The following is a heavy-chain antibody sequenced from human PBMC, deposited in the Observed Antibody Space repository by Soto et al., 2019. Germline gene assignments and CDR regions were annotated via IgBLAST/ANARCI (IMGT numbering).Heavy chain of an antibody. J-gene: IGHJ4*02. CDR1: GFTFSSYW. D-gene: IGHD3-9*01. CDR2: INSDGSST. V-gene: IGHV3-74*01. Sequence: GSLRLSCAASGFTFSSYWMHWVRQAPGKGLVWVSRINSDGSSTSYADSVKGRFTISRDNAKNTLYLQMNSLRAEDTAVYCCARGPNVLRYFDWTPKGYFDYWGQGTLVTVSS. CDR3: ARGPNVLRYFDWTPKGYFDY.